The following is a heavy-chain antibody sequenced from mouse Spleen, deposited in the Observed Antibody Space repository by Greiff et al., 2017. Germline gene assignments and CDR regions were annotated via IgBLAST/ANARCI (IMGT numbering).Heavy chain of an antibody. V-gene: IGHV3-1*02. CDR1: GYSITSGYG. Sequence: VQLQQSGPDLVKPSQSLSLTCTVTGYSITSGYGWHWIRQFPGNKLEWMGYIHYSGSTNYNPSLKSRISITRDTSKNQFFLRLSSVTTEDTATYYCTRETAVVADFDYWGQGTTLTVSS. J-gene: IGHJ2*01. D-gene: IGHD1-1*01. CDR3: TRETAVVADFDY. CDR2: IHYSGST.